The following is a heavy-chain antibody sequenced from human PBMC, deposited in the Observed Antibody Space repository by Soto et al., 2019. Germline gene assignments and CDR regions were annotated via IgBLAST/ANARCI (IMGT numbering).Heavy chain of an antibody. D-gene: IGHD6-19*01. CDR2: ISYDGSNK. V-gene: IGHV3-30-3*01. CDR3: ARGGAVADPTFFDY. Sequence: GGSLRLSCAASGFTFSSYAMHWVRQAPGKGLEGVAVISYDGSNKYYADSVKGRFTISRDNSKNTLYLQMNSLRAEDTAVYYCARGGAVADPTFFDYWGQGTLVTVSS. J-gene: IGHJ4*02. CDR1: GFTFSSYA.